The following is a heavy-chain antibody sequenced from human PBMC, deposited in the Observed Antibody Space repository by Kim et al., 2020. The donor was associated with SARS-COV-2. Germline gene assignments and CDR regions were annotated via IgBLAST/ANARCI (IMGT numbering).Heavy chain of an antibody. CDR2: ISGSGGNT. CDR3: AKGYSGYDWGVYYFYYMDV. D-gene: IGHD5-12*01. J-gene: IGHJ6*03. V-gene: IGHV3-23*01. CDR1: GFTFSSYA. Sequence: GGSLRLSCAASGFTFSSYAMSWVRQAPGKGLEWVSAISGSGGNTYYADSVKGRFTISRDNSKNTLYLQMNSLRAEDTAVYYCAKGYSGYDWGVYYFYYMDVWGKGTTVTVSS.